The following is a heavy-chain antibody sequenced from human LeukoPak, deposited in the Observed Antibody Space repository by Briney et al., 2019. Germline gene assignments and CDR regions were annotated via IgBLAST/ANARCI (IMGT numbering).Heavy chain of an antibody. D-gene: IGHD3-3*01. CDR1: GGSISSYY. Sequence: PSETLSLTCTVSGGSISSYYWSWIRQPPGKGLEWIGYLYYSGSTNYNPSLKSRVTISVDTSKNRFSLKLSSVAAADRAVYYCARAYVFWSDNCFNPWGEGTLVTVSS. CDR3: ARAYVFWSDNCFNP. CDR2: LYYSGST. V-gene: IGHV4-59*01. J-gene: IGHJ5*02.